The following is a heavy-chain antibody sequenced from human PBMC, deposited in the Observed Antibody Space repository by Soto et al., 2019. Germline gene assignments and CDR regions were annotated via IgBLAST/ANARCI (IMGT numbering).Heavy chain of an antibody. J-gene: IGHJ5*02. D-gene: IGHD2-2*01. CDR3: ARVPDR. Sequence: PSETLSLTCTVSGASISSYHWSWIRQPPGKGLEWIGYIHYSGSTNYSPSLKSRVTISVDTSKNQFSLKLSSVTAADTAVYYCARVPDRWGQGTLVTVSS. CDR2: IHYSGST. CDR1: GASISSYH. V-gene: IGHV4-59*12.